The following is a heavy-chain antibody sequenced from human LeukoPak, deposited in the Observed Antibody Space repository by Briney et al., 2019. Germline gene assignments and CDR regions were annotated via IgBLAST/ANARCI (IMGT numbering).Heavy chain of an antibody. D-gene: IGHD3-10*01. V-gene: IGHV4-34*01. CDR3: ARAGYYFGSGSYSPMDV. J-gene: IGHJ6*04. CDR2: INHSGST. Sequence: SETLSLTCAVYGGSFSGYYWSWIRQPPGKGLEWIGEINHSGSTNYNPSLKSRVTISVDTSKNQFSLKLSSVTAADTAVYYCARAGYYFGSGSYSPMDVWGKGTTVTISS. CDR1: GGSFSGYY.